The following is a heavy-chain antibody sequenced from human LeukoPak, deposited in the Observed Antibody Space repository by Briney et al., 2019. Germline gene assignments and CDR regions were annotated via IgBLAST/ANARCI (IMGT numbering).Heavy chain of an antibody. J-gene: IGHJ4*02. CDR2: ISGSGGST. CDR3: AKTAGYGSGSYYLYDY. D-gene: IGHD3-10*01. Sequence: GSLRLSCAASGFTFSSYAMSWVRQAPGKGLEWVSAISGSGGSTYYADSVKGRFTISRDNSKNTLYLQMNSLRAEDTAVYYCAKTAGYGSGSYYLYDYWGQGTLVTVSS. V-gene: IGHV3-23*01. CDR1: GFTFSSYA.